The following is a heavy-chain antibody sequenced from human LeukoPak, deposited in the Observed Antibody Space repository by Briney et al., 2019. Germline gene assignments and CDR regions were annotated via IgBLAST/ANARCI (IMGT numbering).Heavy chain of an antibody. D-gene: IGHD6-19*01. CDR3: AKAEYSSVWFFDF. Sequence: PGGSLRLSCAASGFTFSSYAMTWVRQAPGKGLEWVSAISGSGDITYYADSVKGRFTLSRDNSKNTLFLQLNSLRAEDTAVYYCAKAEYSSVWFFDFWGQGTLVTVSS. CDR1: GFTFSSYA. V-gene: IGHV3-23*01. CDR2: ISGSGDIT. J-gene: IGHJ4*02.